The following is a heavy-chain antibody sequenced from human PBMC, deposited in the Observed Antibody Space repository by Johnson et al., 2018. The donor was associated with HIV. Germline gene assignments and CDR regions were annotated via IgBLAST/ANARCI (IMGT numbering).Heavy chain of an antibody. J-gene: IGHJ3*02. V-gene: IGHV3-9*01. CDR3: AREGARNAFDI. CDR2: ISWNSGSI. D-gene: IGHD3-16*01. Sequence: QLVESGGGLVQPGRSLRLSCAASGFTFDDYAMHWVRQAPGKGLEWVSGISWNSGSIGYADSVKGRFTISRDNAKNSLYLQMNSLRVEDTALYYCAREGARNAFDIWGQGTMVTVSS. CDR1: GFTFDDYA.